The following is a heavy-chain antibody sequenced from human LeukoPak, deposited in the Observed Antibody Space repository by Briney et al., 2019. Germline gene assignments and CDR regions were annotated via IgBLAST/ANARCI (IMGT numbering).Heavy chain of an antibody. CDR2: INHSGST. V-gene: IGHV4-34*01. Sequence: SETLSLTCAVYGGSFSGYYWSWIRQPPGKGLEWIGEINHSGSTNYNPSLKSRVTISVDTSKNQFSLKLSSVTGADTAVYYCARGSNFGDYWPVWGQGTLVTVSS. J-gene: IGHJ4*02. CDR3: ARGSNFGDYWPV. CDR1: GGSFSGYY. D-gene: IGHD4-17*01.